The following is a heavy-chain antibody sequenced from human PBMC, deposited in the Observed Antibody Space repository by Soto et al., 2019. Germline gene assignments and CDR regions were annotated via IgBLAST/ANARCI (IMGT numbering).Heavy chain of an antibody. D-gene: IGHD3-3*01. CDR2: IIPIFGTA. CDR1: GYTFTSYD. V-gene: IGHV1-69*06. Sequence: SVKVSCKASGYTFTSYDINWVRQATGQGLEWMGGIIPIFGTANYAQKFQGRVTITADKSTSTAYMELSSLRSEETAVYYCAYSRFLEWSLYGMDVWGQGTTVTVSS. J-gene: IGHJ6*02. CDR3: AYSRFLEWSLYGMDV.